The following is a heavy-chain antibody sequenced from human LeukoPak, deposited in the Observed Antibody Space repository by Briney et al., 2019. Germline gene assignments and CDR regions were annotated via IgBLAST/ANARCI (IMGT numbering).Heavy chain of an antibody. J-gene: IGHJ4*02. CDR1: GGSISYYY. CDR2: IYYSGST. D-gene: IGHD1-26*01. CDR3: ARHKGANAEKRYYFDY. Sequence: SETLSLTCTVSGGSISYYYWSWIRQPPGKGLEWIGSIYYSGSTYYNPSLKSRVTISVDTSKNQFSLKLSSVTAADTAVYYCARHKGANAEKRYYFDYWGQGTLVTVSS. V-gene: IGHV4-39*01.